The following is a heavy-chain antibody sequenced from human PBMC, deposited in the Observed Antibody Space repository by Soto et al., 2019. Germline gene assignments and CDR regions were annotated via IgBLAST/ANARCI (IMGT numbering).Heavy chain of an antibody. Sequence: GGSLRLSCAASGFTFSSYAMSWVRQAPGKGLEWVSAISGSGGSTYYADSVKGRFTISRDNSRNTLYLQMNSLRAEDTAVYYCAKDSGTGYYLYYFDYWGQGTLVTVSS. CDR2: ISGSGGST. CDR3: AKDSGTGYYLYYFDY. V-gene: IGHV3-23*01. CDR1: GFTFSSYA. J-gene: IGHJ4*02. D-gene: IGHD3-9*01.